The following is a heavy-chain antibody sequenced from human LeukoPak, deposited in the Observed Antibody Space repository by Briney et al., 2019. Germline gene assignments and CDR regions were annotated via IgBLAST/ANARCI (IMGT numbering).Heavy chain of an antibody. D-gene: IGHD3/OR15-3a*01. CDR3: ARDKAAGLYSDY. J-gene: IGHJ4*02. V-gene: IGHV4-39*07. Sequence: PSETLSLTCAVSGGSISSSSYYWGWIRQPPGKGLEWIGSIYYSGSTYYNPSLKSRVTISVDTSKNQFSLKLSSVTAADTAVYYCARDKAAGLYSDYWGQGTLVTVSS. CDR2: IYYSGST. CDR1: GGSISSSSYY.